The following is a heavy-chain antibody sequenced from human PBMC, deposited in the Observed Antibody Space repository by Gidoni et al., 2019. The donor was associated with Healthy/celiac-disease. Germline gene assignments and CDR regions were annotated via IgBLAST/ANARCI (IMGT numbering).Heavy chain of an antibody. J-gene: IGHJ5*02. V-gene: IGHV4-34*01. CDR1: GGSFSGYY. CDR3: ARGDYVWVSYRYNWFDP. CDR2: INHSGST. Sequence: QVQLQQWGAGLLKPAETLYLTCAVYGGSFSGYYWSWIRQPPGKGLEWIGEINHSGSTNYNPSLKSRVTISVDTSKNQFSLKRSSVTAADTAVYYCARGDYVWVSYRYNWFDPWGQGTLVTVSS. D-gene: IGHD3-16*02.